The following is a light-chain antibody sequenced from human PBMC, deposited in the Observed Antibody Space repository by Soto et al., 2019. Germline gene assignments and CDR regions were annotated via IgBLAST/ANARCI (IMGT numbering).Light chain of an antibody. CDR3: QQVNTFPIT. CDR2: ATS. V-gene: IGKV1-12*01. Sequence: QMTQSPSSVSASVGDRVIITCRASQGVGRWLAWYQQKPGQAPKLLIYATSNLQSGVPSRFSGSGSGTDFALTISSLQPEDFATYYCQQVNTFPITFGQGTRLEI. CDR1: QGVGRW. J-gene: IGKJ5*01.